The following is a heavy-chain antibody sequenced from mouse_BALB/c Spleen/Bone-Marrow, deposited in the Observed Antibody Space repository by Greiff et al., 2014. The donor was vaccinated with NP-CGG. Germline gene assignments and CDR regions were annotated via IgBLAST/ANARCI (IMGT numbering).Heavy chain of an antibody. CDR2: IYPYSGNT. V-gene: IGHV1S29*02. CDR3: ARFDEDYWGFAH. Sequence: EVQLQQSGPELVKPGASVKISCRASGYTFTDYNMHWVKQSHGESLEWIGYIYPYSGNTAYNQRFKNKATLTVDNSSSTAHMELHSLTLKDSAVYYYARFDEDYWGFAHWGQGTLVTVSA. D-gene: IGHD2-3*01. J-gene: IGHJ3*01. CDR1: GYTFTDYN.